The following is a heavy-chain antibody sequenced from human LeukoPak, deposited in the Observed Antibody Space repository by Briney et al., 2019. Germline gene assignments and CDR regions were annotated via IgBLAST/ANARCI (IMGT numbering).Heavy chain of an antibody. CDR2: ISYDGSDK. D-gene: IGHD1-26*01. CDR1: EFTFGSSG. Sequence: GGSLRLSCAASEFTFGSSGMHWVRQAPGKGLEWVAVISYDGSDKYYADSVKGRFTISRDNSKNTLYLQMNSLIPEDTAMYYCARGTWVFDYWGQGTLVTVSS. J-gene: IGHJ4*02. CDR3: ARGTWVFDY. V-gene: IGHV3-30*03.